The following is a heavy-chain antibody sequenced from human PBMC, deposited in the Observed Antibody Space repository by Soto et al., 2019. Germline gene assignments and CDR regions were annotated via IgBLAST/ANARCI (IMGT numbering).Heavy chain of an antibody. J-gene: IGHJ6*02. CDR2: IKSKTDGATT. CDR3: TTRERAPIRSPYYYYGMDV. CDR1: GFTFSNAW. Sequence: PGGSLRLSCAASGFTFSNAWMNWVRQAPGKGLEWVGRIKSKTDGATTDYAAPVKGRFTISRGDSKNTLYLQMNSLKTEDTAVYYCTTRERAPIRSPYYYYGMDVWGQGTTVTVSS. D-gene: IGHD4-17*01. V-gene: IGHV3-15*07.